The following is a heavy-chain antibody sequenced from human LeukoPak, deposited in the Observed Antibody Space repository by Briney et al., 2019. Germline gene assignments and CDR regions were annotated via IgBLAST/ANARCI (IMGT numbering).Heavy chain of an antibody. D-gene: IGHD3-10*01. Sequence: GGSLRLSCAASGFTFSDYYMSWIRQAPGKGPEWVSYISSSGSTIYYADSVKGRFTISRDNAKNSLYPQMNSLRAEDTAVYYCARSRRRGWFDPWGQGTLVTVSS. J-gene: IGHJ5*02. CDR2: ISSSGSTI. CDR3: ARSRRRGWFDP. V-gene: IGHV3-11*01. CDR1: GFTFSDYY.